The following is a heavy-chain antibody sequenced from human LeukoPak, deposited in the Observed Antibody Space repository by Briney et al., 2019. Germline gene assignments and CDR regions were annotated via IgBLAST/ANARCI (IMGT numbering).Heavy chain of an antibody. J-gene: IGHJ4*02. CDR2: ISSSGSTK. CDR3: ARHLWLSGNDY. CDR1: GGSISTSSDY. Sequence: LSLTCTVSGGSISTSSDYWGWIRQPPGKGLEWVSYISSSGSTKYYADSVKGRFTISRDNAKNSLYLQMNNLRAEDTAVYYCARHLWLSGNDYWGQGTLVTVSS. D-gene: IGHD5-18*01. V-gene: IGHV3-11*04.